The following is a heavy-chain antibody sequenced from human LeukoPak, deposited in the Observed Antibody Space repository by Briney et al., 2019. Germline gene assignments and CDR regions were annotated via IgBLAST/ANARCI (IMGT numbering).Heavy chain of an antibody. D-gene: IGHD3-10*01. CDR2: INAGNGNT. CDR1: GYTFTSYA. V-gene: IGHV1-3*01. CDR3: ARWTMVRGPQWWFDP. J-gene: IGHJ5*02. Sequence: ASVKVSCKASGYTFTSYAMHWVRQSPGQRLEWMGWINAGNGNTKYSQKFQGRVTITRDTSASTAYMELSSLRSEDTAVYYCARWTMVRGPQWWFDPWGQGTLVTVSS.